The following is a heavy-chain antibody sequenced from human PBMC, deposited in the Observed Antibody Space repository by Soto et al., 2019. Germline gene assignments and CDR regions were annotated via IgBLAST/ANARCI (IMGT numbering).Heavy chain of an antibody. CDR3: ASDDILFVPASLGEQGEPRDYYYGMDV. D-gene: IGHD2-2*01. V-gene: IGHV3-7*01. J-gene: IGHJ6*02. CDR2: IKQDGSEK. Sequence: PGGSLRLSCAASGFTFSSYWMSWVRQAPGKGLERVANIKQDGSEKYYVDSVKSRFTISRDNAKNSLYLQLNSLRAEDTAVYYCASDDILFVPASLGEQGEPRDYYYGMDVWGQGTTVTVSS. CDR1: GFTFSSYW.